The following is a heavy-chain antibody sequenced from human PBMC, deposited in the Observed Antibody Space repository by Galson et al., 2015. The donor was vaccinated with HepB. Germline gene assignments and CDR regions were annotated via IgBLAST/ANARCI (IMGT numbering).Heavy chain of an antibody. CDR3: ARWNSGSQGLYYYYGMDV. D-gene: IGHD5-12*01. CDR2: ISSSSSYT. CDR1: GFTFSDYY. V-gene: IGHV3-11*06. Sequence: SLRLSCAASGFTFSDYYMSWIRQAPGKGLEWVSYISSSSSYTNYADSVKGRFTISRDNAKNSLYLQMNSLRAEDTAVYYCARWNSGSQGLYYYYGMDVWGQGTTVTVSS. J-gene: IGHJ6*02.